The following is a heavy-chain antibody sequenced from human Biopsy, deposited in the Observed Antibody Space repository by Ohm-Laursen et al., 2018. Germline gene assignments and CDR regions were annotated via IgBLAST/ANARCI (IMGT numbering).Heavy chain of an antibody. CDR2: ISTYNGDT. V-gene: IGHV1-18*01. CDR1: GYTLTSYG. Sequence: SVKVSCKASGYTLTSYGINWVRQAPGQGLEWMGWISTYNGDTNYAQRLQGRVTMTTGTSTSTAYMELRGLRSDDTAVYYCARDDYYYDLDVWGQGTTVTVSS. CDR3: ARDDYYYDLDV. J-gene: IGHJ6*02.